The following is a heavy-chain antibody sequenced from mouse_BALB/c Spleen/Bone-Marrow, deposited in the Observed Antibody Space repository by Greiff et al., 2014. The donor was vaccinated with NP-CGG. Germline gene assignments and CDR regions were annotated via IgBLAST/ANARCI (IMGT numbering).Heavy chain of an antibody. CDR2: IYPSDSYT. Sequence: QVQLQQSGAELVRPGASVKLSCKASGYTFTSYWINWMRQRPGQGLEWIGNIYPSDSYTNYNQKFKDKATLTVDKSSSTAYMQLSSPTSEDSAVCYCTRSGGYYFDYWGQGTTLTVSS. V-gene: IGHV1-69*02. J-gene: IGHJ2*01. CDR1: GYTFTSYW. CDR3: TRSGGYYFDY.